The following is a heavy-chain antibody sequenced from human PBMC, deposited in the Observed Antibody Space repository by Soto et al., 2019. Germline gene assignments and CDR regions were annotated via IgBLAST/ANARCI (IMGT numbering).Heavy chain of an antibody. Sequence: SETLSLTCSVSYGSISSYYWTWIRQPPGKGLEWIGYVYYSGSTSYSPSLKSRVTISVDTSNHQFSLKLSSVTAADTAVYYCARGFSSSSSAGYGMDVWGQGTTVTVSS. CDR3: ARGFSSSSSAGYGMDV. V-gene: IGHV4-59*08. J-gene: IGHJ6*02. CDR1: YGSISSYY. D-gene: IGHD6-13*01. CDR2: VYYSGST.